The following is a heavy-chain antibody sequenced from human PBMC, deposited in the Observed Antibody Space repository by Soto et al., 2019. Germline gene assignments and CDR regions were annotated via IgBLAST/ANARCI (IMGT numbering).Heavy chain of an antibody. CDR2: LSSSGSTI. J-gene: IGHJ6*02. Sequence: PGGSLRLSCAASGFTFSDYYMSWIRQAPGKGLEWVSYLSSSGSTIYYADSVKGRFTISRDNAKNSLYLQMNSLRAEDTAVYYCARDQYYYGSGSYPYYYYGMDVWGQGTTVTVSS. V-gene: IGHV3-11*01. CDR3: ARDQYYYGSGSYPYYYYGMDV. D-gene: IGHD3-10*01. CDR1: GFTFSDYY.